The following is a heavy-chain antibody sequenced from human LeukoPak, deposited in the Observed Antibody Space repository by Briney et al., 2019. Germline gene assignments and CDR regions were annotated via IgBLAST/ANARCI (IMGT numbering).Heavy chain of an antibody. CDR3: AKDVSALTYNASWPGPGF. D-gene: IGHD3-10*01. CDR2: ISYDGDPK. V-gene: IGHV3-30*18. Sequence: PGGSLRLSCAASGFTFRTYGMHWVRQAPGKGLEWVAVISYDGDPKFYADSVKGRLTISRDNSKNTLYLHLNSLRAEDTAIYYCAKDVSALTYNASWPGPGFWGQGTLVSVSS. CDR1: GFTFRTYG. J-gene: IGHJ4*02.